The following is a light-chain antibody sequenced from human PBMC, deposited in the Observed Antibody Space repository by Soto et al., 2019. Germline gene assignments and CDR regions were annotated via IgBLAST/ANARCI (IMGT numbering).Light chain of an antibody. CDR1: NSNIGSNT. J-gene: IGLJ1*01. V-gene: IGLV1-44*01. CDR3: AAWDDSLNGRV. CDR2: YDN. Sequence: QSVLTQPPSASGTPGQRVTISCSGSNSNIGSNTVNWYQQLPVTAPKLLIYYDNLRPSGVPDRISGSKSGTSASLAISGLQSDYEADYYCAAWDDSLNGRVFGTGTKVTV.